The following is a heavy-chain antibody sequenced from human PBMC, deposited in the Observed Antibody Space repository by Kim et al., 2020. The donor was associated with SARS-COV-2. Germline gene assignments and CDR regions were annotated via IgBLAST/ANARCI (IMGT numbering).Heavy chain of an antibody. D-gene: IGHD3-10*01. V-gene: IGHV1-18*01. J-gene: IGHJ5*02. CDR3: AIIWFGELLSTPDSNWFDP. CDR2: ISAYNGNT. CDR1: GYTFTSYG. Sequence: ASVKVSCKASGYTFTSYGISWVRQAPGQGLEWMGWISAYNGNTNYAQKLQGRVTMTTDTYTSTAYMELRSLRSDDTAVYYCAIIWFGELLSTPDSNWFDPWGQGTLVTVSS.